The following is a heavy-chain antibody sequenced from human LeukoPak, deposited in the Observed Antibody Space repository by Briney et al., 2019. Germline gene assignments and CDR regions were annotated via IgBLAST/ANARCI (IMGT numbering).Heavy chain of an antibody. CDR2: IYPIDSDT. D-gene: IGHD5-24*01. V-gene: IGHV5-51*01. Sequence: GESLKISCKGSGYRFTSYWIGWVRQMPGKGLEWMGIIYPIDSDTRYSPSFQGQVTISADKSINTAYLLWSSLKASDTAIYYCARLGGDGMDVWGKGTTVTISS. CDR3: ARLGGDGMDV. CDR1: GYRFTSYW. J-gene: IGHJ6*03.